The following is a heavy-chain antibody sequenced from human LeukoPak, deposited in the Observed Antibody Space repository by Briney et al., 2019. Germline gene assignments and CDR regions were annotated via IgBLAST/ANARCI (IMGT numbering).Heavy chain of an antibody. CDR2: IIPIFGTA. J-gene: IGHJ6*02. CDR3: ARADIVVVPAARYYYYYGMDV. V-gene: IGHV1-69*01. D-gene: IGHD2-2*01. Sequence: SVKVSCKASGGTFSSYATSWVRQAPGQGLEWMGGIIPIFGTANYAQKFQGRVMITADESTSTAYMELSSLRSEDTAVYYCARADIVVVPAARYYYYYGMDVWGQGTTVTVSS. CDR1: GGTFSSYA.